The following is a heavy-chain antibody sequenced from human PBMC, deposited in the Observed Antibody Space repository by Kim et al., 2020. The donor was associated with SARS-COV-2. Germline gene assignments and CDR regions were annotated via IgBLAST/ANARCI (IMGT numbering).Heavy chain of an antibody. D-gene: IGHD2-21*02. CDR3: ANWGCGGDCYSQNYFDY. V-gene: IGHV4-31*03. Sequence: SETLSLTCTVSGGSISSGGYYWSWIRQHPGKGLEWIGYIYYSGSTYYNPSLKSRVTISVDTSKNQFSLKLSSVTAADTAVYYCANWGCGGDCYSQNYFDYWGQGTLVTVSS. CDR1: GGSISSGGYY. J-gene: IGHJ4*02. CDR2: IYYSGST.